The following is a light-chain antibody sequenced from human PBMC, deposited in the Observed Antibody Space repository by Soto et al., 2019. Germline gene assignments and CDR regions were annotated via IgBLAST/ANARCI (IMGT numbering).Light chain of an antibody. V-gene: IGKV1-27*01. CDR2: VAS. J-gene: IGKJ1*01. Sequence: DIQLTQSPSSLSAFVGDRVTFTCRASQDIAHFLAWYQQRPGEVPRLLIYVASTLQSGVPSRFSGSGFGTDFTLTITSLQPEDVATYYCQKYNKDSPATFGPGTKVDIK. CDR3: QKYNKDSPAT. CDR1: QDIAHF.